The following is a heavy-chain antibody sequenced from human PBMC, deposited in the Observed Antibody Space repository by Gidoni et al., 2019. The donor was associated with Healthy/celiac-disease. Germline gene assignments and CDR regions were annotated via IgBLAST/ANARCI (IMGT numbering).Heavy chain of an antibody. CDR3: ASDWGTTYNWFDP. V-gene: IGHV1-69*01. D-gene: IGHD3-16*01. Sequence: QVQLVRTGAEVKKPGSAVKVSGKAYGGTFSSYAISWVRQAPGQGLEWMGGSIPIFGPANYAPKFQGRVTITADESTSTAYMELSILRSEDTAVYYCASDWGTTYNWFDPWGQGTLVTVSS. CDR2: SIPIFGPA. J-gene: IGHJ5*02. CDR1: GGTFSSYA.